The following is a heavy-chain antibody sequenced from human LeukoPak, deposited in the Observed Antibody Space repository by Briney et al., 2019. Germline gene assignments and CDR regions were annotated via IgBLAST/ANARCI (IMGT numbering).Heavy chain of an antibody. Sequence: SVKVSCKASGGTVSSYTISGGRRSPGQGRKGMRRIIPILGIANYAQRCQGRVTITADKSTSTAYMELSSLRSEDTAVYYCAGELLSDQYYYYYYYMDVWGKGTTVTVSS. CDR1: GGTVSSYT. CDR3: AGELLSDQYYYYYYYMDV. CDR2: IIPILGIA. D-gene: IGHD2-2*01. J-gene: IGHJ6*03. V-gene: IGHV1-69*02.